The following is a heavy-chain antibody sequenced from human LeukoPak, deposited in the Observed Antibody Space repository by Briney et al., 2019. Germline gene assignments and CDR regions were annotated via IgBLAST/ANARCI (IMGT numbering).Heavy chain of an antibody. D-gene: IGHD6-13*01. J-gene: IGHJ6*02. CDR1: GFTFSSYA. V-gene: IGHV3-23*01. CDR3: ANSASQLAAAGLNQQPHYYYYYGMDV. Sequence: GGSLRLSCAASGFTFSSYAMSWVRQAPGKGLEWVSAISGSGGSTYYADSVKGRFTISRDNSKNTLYLQMNSLRAEDTAVYYCANSASQLAAAGLNQQPHYYYYYGMDVWGQGTTVTVSS. CDR2: ISGSGGST.